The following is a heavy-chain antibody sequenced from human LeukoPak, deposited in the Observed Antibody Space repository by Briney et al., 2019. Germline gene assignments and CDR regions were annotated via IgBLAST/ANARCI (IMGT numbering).Heavy chain of an antibody. CDR2: ISYHGRDT. J-gene: IGHJ4*02. D-gene: IGHD2-15*01. CDR3: AAQPCSVGRCYLDY. Sequence: GRSLRLSCAASGVTFSSFAMHWVRQAPGKGLEWVAVISYHGRDTYYADSVKGRFTISRDNSKNTLYLQLNNLGAEDTAVYYCAAQPCSVGRCYLDYWGQGTLVTVSS. V-gene: IGHV3-30*04. CDR1: GVTFSSFA.